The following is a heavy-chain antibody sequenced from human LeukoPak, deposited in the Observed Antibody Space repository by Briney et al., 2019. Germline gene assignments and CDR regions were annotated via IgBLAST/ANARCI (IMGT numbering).Heavy chain of an antibody. CDR1: GGSIGSYY. Sequence: SETLSLTCAVSGGSIGSYYWTWIRQPPGKGLEWIGYIYTSGSTNYNPSLKSRVTMSVDTSKNQFSLKLSSVTAADTAVYYCARDAPAYDFWSGYAGNSDAFDIWGQGTMVTVSS. CDR3: ARDAPAYDFWSGYAGNSDAFDI. V-gene: IGHV4-4*08. CDR2: IYTSGST. D-gene: IGHD3-3*01. J-gene: IGHJ3*02.